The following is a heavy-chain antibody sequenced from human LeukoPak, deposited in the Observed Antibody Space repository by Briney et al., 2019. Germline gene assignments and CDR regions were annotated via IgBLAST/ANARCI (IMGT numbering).Heavy chain of an antibody. CDR2: IWYDGGYK. CDR1: GFTFSNYG. CDR3: ARNYYDSSGYQEATFNY. J-gene: IGHJ4*02. V-gene: IGHV3-33*01. Sequence: GGSLTLSCAASGFTFSNYGMHWVRQAPGKGLEWVAGIWYDGGYKYYADSVKGRFTISRDNSKNTLFLQMGSLRAEDTAVYYCARNYYDSSGYQEATFNYWGQGTLVTVSS. D-gene: IGHD3-22*01.